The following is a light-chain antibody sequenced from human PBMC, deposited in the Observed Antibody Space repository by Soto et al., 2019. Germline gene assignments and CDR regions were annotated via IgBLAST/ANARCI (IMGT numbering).Light chain of an antibody. CDR2: AAS. CDR1: RSFSSSY. J-gene: IGKJ2*01. Sequence: EIVLTQSPGTLALSPGERATLSCRASRSFSSSYLAWYQQMPGQAPRLLIYAASSRATGIPDRFSGSWSGTDFNLIISRLEPEDSSVYYCKQYGSSPPYTFGQGIKLEIK. V-gene: IGKV3-20*01. CDR3: KQYGSSPPYT.